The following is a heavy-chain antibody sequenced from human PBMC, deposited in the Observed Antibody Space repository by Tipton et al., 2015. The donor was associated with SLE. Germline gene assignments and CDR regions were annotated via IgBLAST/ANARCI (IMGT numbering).Heavy chain of an antibody. Sequence: TLSLTCTVSGGSISSSSYYWGWIRQPPGKGLEWIGSIYYSGSTYYNPSLKSRVTISVDTSKNQFSLKLSSVTAADTAVYYCARDSPGMAAAAWGRGTLVTVSS. CDR1: GGSISSSSYY. J-gene: IGHJ4*02. D-gene: IGHD6-13*01. CDR3: ARDSPGMAAAA. CDR2: IYYSGST. V-gene: IGHV4-39*07.